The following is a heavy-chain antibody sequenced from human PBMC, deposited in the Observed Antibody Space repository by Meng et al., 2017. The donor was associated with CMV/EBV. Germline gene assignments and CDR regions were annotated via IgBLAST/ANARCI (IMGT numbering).Heavy chain of an antibody. Sequence: SLKISCAASGFTFDDYAMHWVRQAPGKGLERVSGISWNSGSIGYADSVKGRFTISRDNAKNSLYLQMNSLRAEDTAVYYCARGESSWSGYYLYYGMDVWGQGTTVTVSS. CDR2: ISWNSGSI. D-gene: IGHD3-3*01. J-gene: IGHJ6*02. V-gene: IGHV3-9*01. CDR1: GFTFDDYA. CDR3: ARGESSWSGYYLYYGMDV.